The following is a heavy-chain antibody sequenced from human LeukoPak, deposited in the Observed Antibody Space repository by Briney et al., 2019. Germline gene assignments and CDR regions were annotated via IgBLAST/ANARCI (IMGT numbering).Heavy chain of an antibody. Sequence: PSETLSLTCGVHGGSFSGYYWSWIRQPPGKGLEWIGEINQSGSTNCNPSLKSRVTISVDTSKNQFSLKLNSVTAADTAVYYCARGRGTSGSYYYSGIDVWGQGTTVTVSS. J-gene: IGHJ6*02. V-gene: IGHV4-34*01. CDR1: GGSFSGYY. D-gene: IGHD2-8*01. CDR3: ARGRGTSGSYYYSGIDV. CDR2: INQSGST.